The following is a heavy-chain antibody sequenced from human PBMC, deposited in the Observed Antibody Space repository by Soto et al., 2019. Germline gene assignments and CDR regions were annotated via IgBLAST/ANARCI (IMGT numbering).Heavy chain of an antibody. Sequence: SETLSLTCTVSGGSISSGEYYWSWIRQPPGEGLEWIGNIYYSGTTYNNPSLKSRVTISVDTSNNQFSLKLSPVTAADTAVYYCARDGGFCTNGVCPVYYYYGMDVWGQGTTVTVS. CDR1: GGSISSGEYY. D-gene: IGHD2-8*01. V-gene: IGHV4-30-4*01. J-gene: IGHJ6*02. CDR3: ARDGGFCTNGVCPVYYYYGMDV. CDR2: IYYSGTT.